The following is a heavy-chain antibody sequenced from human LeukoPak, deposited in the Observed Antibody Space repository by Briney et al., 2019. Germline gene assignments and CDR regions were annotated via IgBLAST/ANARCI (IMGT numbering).Heavy chain of an antibody. CDR3: ARRSSIAVAGTDYYYYMDV. D-gene: IGHD6-19*01. CDR2: INSDGSST. V-gene: IGHV3-74*01. CDR1: GFTFGSYW. Sequence: PGGSLRLSCAASGFTFGSYWMHWVRQAPGKGLVWVSRINSDGSSTSYADSVKGRFTISRDNAKNTLYLQMNSLRAEDTAVYYCARRSSIAVAGTDYYYYMDVWGKGTTVTISS. J-gene: IGHJ6*03.